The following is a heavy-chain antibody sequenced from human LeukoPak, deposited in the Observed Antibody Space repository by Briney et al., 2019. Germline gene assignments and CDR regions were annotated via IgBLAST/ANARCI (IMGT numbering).Heavy chain of an antibody. CDR3: GNHEN. Sequence: GGSLRLSCPASGFYYSSYGVDGVRQAPGMGLEWIGFIGFNGRDVYYADSVKGRFTLSRYNAEKTLFLEMTSLRAEDPDIYYCGNHENWGQGTLVIVSS. CDR2: IGFNGRDV. CDR1: GFYYSSYG. V-gene: IGHV3-30*02. D-gene: IGHD2/OR15-2a*01. J-gene: IGHJ4*02.